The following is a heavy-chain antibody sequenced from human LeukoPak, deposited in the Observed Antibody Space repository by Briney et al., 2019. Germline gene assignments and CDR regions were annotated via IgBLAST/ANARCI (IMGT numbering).Heavy chain of an antibody. V-gene: IGHV3-33*06. CDR1: GFTFSSYG. CDR2: IWYDGSNK. J-gene: IGHJ6*02. D-gene: IGHD6-13*01. CDR3: AKELAAAGYYGMDV. Sequence: GGSLRLSCAASGFTFSSYGMHWVRQAPGKGLEWVAVIWYDGSNKYYADSVKGLFTISRDNSKNTLYLQMNSLRAEDTAVYYCAKELAAAGYYGMDVWGQGTTVTVSS.